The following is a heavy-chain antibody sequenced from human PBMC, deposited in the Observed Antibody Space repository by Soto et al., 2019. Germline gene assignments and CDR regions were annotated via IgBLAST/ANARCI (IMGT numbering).Heavy chain of an antibody. CDR3: ARDPGLGYCGGSTCPYFFDY. Sequence: PGGSLRLSCAASGFTVSSNYMSWVRQAPGKGLEWVSVIYSGGSTYYADSVKGRFTISRDNSKNTLYLQMNSLRAEDTAVYFCARDPGLGYCGGSTCPYFFDYWGQGTLVTVSS. D-gene: IGHD2-21*01. CDR2: IYSGGST. J-gene: IGHJ4*02. V-gene: IGHV3-66*01. CDR1: GFTVSSNY.